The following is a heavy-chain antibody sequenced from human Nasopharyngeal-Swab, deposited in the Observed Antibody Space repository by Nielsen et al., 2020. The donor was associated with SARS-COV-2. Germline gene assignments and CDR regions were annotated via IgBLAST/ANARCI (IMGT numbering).Heavy chain of an antibody. CDR3: ARQGGWYFDY. V-gene: IGHV4-39*01. CDR2: IYYSGST. J-gene: IGHJ4*02. D-gene: IGHD6-19*01. Sequence: WIRQPPGKGLEWIGSIYYSGSTYYNPSLKSRVTISVDTSKNQFSLKLSSVTAADTAVYYCARQGGWYFDYWGQGTLVTV.